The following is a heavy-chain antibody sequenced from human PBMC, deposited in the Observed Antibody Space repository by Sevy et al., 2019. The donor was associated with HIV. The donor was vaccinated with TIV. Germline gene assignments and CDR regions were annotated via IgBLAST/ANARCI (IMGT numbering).Heavy chain of an antibody. D-gene: IGHD5-18*01. CDR1: GASITTYY. CDR3: PRQGGYGYGTPFDY. J-gene: IGHJ4*02. V-gene: IGHV4-59*08. CDR2: IYYSGST. Sequence: AESLSLTCTVSGASITTYYWSCIRQPPGRRLEGTGYIYYSGSTNYNPSLKSRVTMSLDTSKNQFSLRLTSVTAADTAVYYCPRQGGYGYGTPFDYWGPGTLVPVSS.